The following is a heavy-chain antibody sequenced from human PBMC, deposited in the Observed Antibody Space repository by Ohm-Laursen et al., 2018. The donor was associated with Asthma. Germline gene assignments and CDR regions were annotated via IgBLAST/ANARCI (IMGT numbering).Heavy chain of an antibody. Sequence: SLRLSCTASGFTFSNAWMNWVRQAPGKGLEWVSSISSSSSYIYYADSVKGRFTISRDNAKNSLYLQMNSLRAEDTAVYYCARDPAAWFGELLGYGMDVWGQGTTVTVSS. J-gene: IGHJ6*02. CDR2: ISSSSSYI. V-gene: IGHV3-21*01. D-gene: IGHD3-10*01. CDR3: ARDPAAWFGELLGYGMDV. CDR1: GFTFSNAW.